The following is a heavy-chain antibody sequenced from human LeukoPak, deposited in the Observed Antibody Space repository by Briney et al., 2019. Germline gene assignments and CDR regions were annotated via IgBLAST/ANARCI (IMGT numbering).Heavy chain of an antibody. CDR1: GFTFSNCA. V-gene: IGHV3-23*01. J-gene: IGHJ6*02. CDR2: ISGSGGST. CDR3: VRGSSGWSGMDV. D-gene: IGHD6-19*01. Sequence: GGSLRLSCAASGFTFSNCAMSWVRQAPGKGLEWVSAISGSGGSTYYAGSVKGRFTISRDNSKNTLSLQMNGLRAEDTAVYYCVRGSSGWSGMDVWGQGTTVTVSS.